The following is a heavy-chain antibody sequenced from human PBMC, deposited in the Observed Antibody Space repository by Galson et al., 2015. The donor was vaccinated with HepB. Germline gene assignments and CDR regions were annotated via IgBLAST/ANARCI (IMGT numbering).Heavy chain of an antibody. J-gene: IGHJ5*02. CDR1: GGPFSNYA. Sequence: SVKVSCKASGGPFSNYAISWVRQAPGHGLEWMGAIIPMFATANYAQKFHGRITITADESTSTAYMELSSLKSEDTALYYCARVSRWGDDYSVDHWGQGTLVTVSS. CDR3: ARVSRWGDDYSVDH. V-gene: IGHV1-69*13. D-gene: IGHD4-11*01. CDR2: IIPMFATA.